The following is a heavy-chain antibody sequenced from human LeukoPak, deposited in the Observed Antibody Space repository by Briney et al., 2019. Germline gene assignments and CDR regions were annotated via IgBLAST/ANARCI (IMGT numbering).Heavy chain of an antibody. Sequence: SETLSLTCTVSGGSISSGSYYGSSIRQPAGKGLEWIGRIYTSGRTNYNPSLKSRVTISVDTSKNQFCLELSSVTAADTAVYYCGRSSGATPAEYFQHWGQGTLVTVSS. J-gene: IGHJ1*01. CDR3: GRSSGATPAEYFQH. CDR2: IYTSGRT. V-gene: IGHV4-61*02. D-gene: IGHD1-14*01. CDR1: GGSISSGSYY.